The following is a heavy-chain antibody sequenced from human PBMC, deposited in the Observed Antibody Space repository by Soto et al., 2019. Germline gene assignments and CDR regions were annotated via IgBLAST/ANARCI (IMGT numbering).Heavy chain of an antibody. D-gene: IGHD3-9*01. V-gene: IGHV1-3*01. J-gene: IGHJ4*02. CDR3: AREYILTGYYYFDY. Sequence: QVQLVQSGAEVKKPGASVKVSCKASGYTFTSYAMHWVRQAPGQRLEWMGWINAGNGNTKYSQKFQGRVTITRDTSASTAYMELSSLRSEDTAVYYCAREYILTGYYYFDYWGRGTLVTVSS. CDR1: GYTFTSYA. CDR2: INAGNGNT.